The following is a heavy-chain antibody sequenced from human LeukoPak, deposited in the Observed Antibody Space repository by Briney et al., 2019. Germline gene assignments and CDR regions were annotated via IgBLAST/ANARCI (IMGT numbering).Heavy chain of an antibody. CDR3: ARDSRVTYYYDSSGDDAFDI. V-gene: IGHV7-4-1*02. Sequence: ASVKVSCKASGYTFTSYAMNWVRQAPGQGLEWMGWINTNTGNPTYAQGFTGRFVFSLDTSVSTAYLQISSLKAEDTAVYYCARDSRVTYYYDSSGDDAFDIWGQGTMVTVSS. D-gene: IGHD3-22*01. J-gene: IGHJ3*02. CDR1: GYTFTSYA. CDR2: INTNTGNP.